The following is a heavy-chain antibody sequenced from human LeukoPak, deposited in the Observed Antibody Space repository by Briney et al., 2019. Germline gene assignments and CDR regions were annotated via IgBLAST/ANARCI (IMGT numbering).Heavy chain of an antibody. D-gene: IGHD3-10*02. J-gene: IGHJ6*04. CDR1: GFTFSSYS. CDR2: ISSSGSTI. Sequence: GGSLRLSCAASGFTFSSYSMNWVRQAPGKGLEWVSYISSSGSTIYYADSVRGRFTISRDNAKNSLYLQMNSLRAEDTAVYYCAELGITMIGGVWGKGTTVTISS. V-gene: IGHV3-48*04. CDR3: AELGITMIGGV.